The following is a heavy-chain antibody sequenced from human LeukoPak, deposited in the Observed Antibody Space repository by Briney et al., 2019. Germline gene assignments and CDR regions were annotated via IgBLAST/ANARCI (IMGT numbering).Heavy chain of an antibody. Sequence: GGSLRLSCAASRFTFSRYAMNWVRQAPGKGLEWVSAISGSGGSTYYADSVKGRFTISGDNSRNTLYLQMNSLRVEDTAVYYCAKNPQYYYDSSGFFEYWGQGTLVTVSS. D-gene: IGHD3-22*01. CDR3: AKNPQYYYDSSGFFEY. CDR1: RFTFSRYA. CDR2: ISGSGGST. V-gene: IGHV3-23*01. J-gene: IGHJ4*02.